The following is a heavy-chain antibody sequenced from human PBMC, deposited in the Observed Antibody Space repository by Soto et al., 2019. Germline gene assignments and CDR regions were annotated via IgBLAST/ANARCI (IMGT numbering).Heavy chain of an antibody. D-gene: IGHD2-15*01. Sequence: SETLSLTCTVSGGSISSYYWSWIRQPPGKGLEWIGYIYYSGSTNYNPSLKSRVTISVDTSKNQFSLKLGSVTAADTAVYYCARRVLGYCSGGSCYSTPHLKIYYYYMDVWGKGTTVTVSS. CDR2: IYYSGST. CDR1: GGSISSYY. V-gene: IGHV4-59*08. J-gene: IGHJ6*03. CDR3: ARRVLGYCSGGSCYSTPHLKIYYYYMDV.